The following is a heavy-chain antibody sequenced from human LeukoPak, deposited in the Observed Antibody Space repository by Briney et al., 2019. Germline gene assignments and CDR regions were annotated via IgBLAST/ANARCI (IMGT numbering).Heavy chain of an antibody. CDR1: GLTFSSYA. V-gene: IGHV3-30-3*01. CDR3: ARALSPVGNWFDP. CDR2: ISYDGSNK. Sequence: GGSLRLSRAASGLTFSSYAMHWVRQAPGKGLEWVAVISYDGSNKYYADSVKGRFTISRDNSKNTLYLQMNSLRAEDTAVYYCARALSPVGNWFDPWGQGTLVTVSS. J-gene: IGHJ5*02. D-gene: IGHD1-26*01.